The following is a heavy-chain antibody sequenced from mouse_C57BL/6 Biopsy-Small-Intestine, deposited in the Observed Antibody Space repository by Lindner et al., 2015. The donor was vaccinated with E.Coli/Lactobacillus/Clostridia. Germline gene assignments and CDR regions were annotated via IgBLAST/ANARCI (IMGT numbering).Heavy chain of an antibody. V-gene: IGHV9-3*01. J-gene: IGHJ4*01. CDR1: GYTFSSSS. Sequence: VKVSCKASGYTFSSSSITWVRQAPGEGLEWMGSVNTATGSPTYAQGFTGRFVFSLDTSVTTAYLQIDNLKAEDTAVYYCARRSLAATLYLAPWGQGTLVTVSS. CDR2: VNTATGSP. CDR3: ARRSLAATLYLAP. D-gene: IGHD1-2*01.